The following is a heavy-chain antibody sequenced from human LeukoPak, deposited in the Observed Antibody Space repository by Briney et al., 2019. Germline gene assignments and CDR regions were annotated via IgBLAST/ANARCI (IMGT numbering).Heavy chain of an antibody. CDR2: ISGSGGNT. J-gene: IGHJ4*02. Sequence: GGSLRLSCAASGFTFDDYGMSWVRHAPGKGLEWVSSISGSGGNTYYADSVKSRFTISRDNSKNTLYLQMNSLRADDTAVYYCAKPAKTDYADYWGQGTLVTASS. CDR3: AKPAKTDYADY. D-gene: IGHD1-14*01. CDR1: GFTFDDYG. V-gene: IGHV3-23*01.